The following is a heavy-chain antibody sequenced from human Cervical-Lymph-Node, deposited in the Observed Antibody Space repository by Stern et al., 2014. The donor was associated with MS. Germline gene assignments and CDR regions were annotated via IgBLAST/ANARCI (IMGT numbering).Heavy chain of an antibody. J-gene: IGHJ5*02. CDR2: MNPNSGNT. Sequence: VQLVESGAEVKKPGASVKVSCKASGYTFTSYDINWVRQATGQGLEWMGWMNPNSGNTGYAQKFQGRVTMTRNTSISTAYMELSSLRSEDTAVYYYARDCKLRRFGSRGWFDPWGQGTLVTVSS. V-gene: IGHV1-8*01. D-gene: IGHD3-10*01. CDR3: ARDCKLRRFGSRGWFDP. CDR1: GYTFTSYD.